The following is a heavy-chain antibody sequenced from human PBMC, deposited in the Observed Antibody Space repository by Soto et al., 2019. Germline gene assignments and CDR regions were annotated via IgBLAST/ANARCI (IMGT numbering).Heavy chain of an antibody. Sequence: SETLSLTCTVSGDSISSSRYYWGWVRQPPGKGLEWIGSIYYRGSTYYSPSLKSRVTISVDTSKNQFSLKLSSVTAADTAVYYCARHLHPTTGYCPSTRCYHFAYWGQGTLVTVSS. J-gene: IGHJ4*02. D-gene: IGHD2-2*01. CDR1: GDSISSSRYY. CDR3: ARHLHPTTGYCPSTRCYHFAY. V-gene: IGHV4-39*01. CDR2: IYYRGST.